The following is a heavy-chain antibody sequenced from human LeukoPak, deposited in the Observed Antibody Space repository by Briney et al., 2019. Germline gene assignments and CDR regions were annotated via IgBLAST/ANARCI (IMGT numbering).Heavy chain of an antibody. CDR2: INPNSGGT. D-gene: IGHD3-22*01. J-gene: IGHJ4*02. CDR3: ARAPRYHYDSSGYFNY. Sequence: ASVKVSCKASGYTFTGYYMHWVRQAPGQGLEWMGWINPNSGGTNYAQKFQGRVTMTRDTSISTAYMELSRLRSDDTAVYYCARAPRYHYDSSGYFNYWGQGTLVTVSS. V-gene: IGHV1-2*02. CDR1: GYTFTGYY.